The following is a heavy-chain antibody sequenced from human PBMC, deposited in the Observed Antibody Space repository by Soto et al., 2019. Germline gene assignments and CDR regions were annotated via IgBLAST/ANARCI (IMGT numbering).Heavy chain of an antibody. CDR3: AREWFGDFV. D-gene: IGHD3-10*01. CDR2: IKTKSDGAVT. J-gene: IGHJ4*02. Sequence: EVQLVESGGGLVKPGGSLRLSCVGSGLTLSDAWMNWVRQIPGKGPEWVGRIKTKSDGAVTDYAALAKGRFTSSRDDSENTVYLQRNSLKTEDTAVYYCAREWFGDFVWGQGTLVTVSS. V-gene: IGHV3-15*05. CDR1: GLTLSDAW.